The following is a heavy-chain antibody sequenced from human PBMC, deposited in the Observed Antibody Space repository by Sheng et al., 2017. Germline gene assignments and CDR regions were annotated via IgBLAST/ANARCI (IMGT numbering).Heavy chain of an antibody. D-gene: IGHD3-9*01. J-gene: IGHJ6*02. CDR3: ATDRASVSFEGYGMDV. Sequence: QVQLLQSGAEVKKPGASVKVSCKVSGDRLTELSIHWVRQAPGKGLEWLGGLEPEEAEIINAQNFQARLTMTEDTSTDTAYMELSGLKSEDTAVYYCATDRASVSFEGYGMDVWGQGTTVIVSS. CDR2: LEPEEAEI. CDR1: GDRLTELS. V-gene: IGHV1-24*01.